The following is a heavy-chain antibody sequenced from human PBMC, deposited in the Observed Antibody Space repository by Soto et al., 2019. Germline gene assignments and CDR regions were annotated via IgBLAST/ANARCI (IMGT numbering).Heavy chain of an antibody. Sequence: QVQLVQSGAEVKKPGASVKVSCKASGYTFTSYYMNWVRQAPGQGLEWMGIINPSGGGTSYAQKFQGRVTMTSDTSTSTVYMELSSLRSEDSAVYYCTRARCGGGSGYKVDYGGQGTLVTVSS. V-gene: IGHV1-46*03. D-gene: IGHD2-15*01. CDR1: GYTFTSYY. CDR3: TRARCGGGSGYKVDY. J-gene: IGHJ4*02. CDR2: INPSGGGT.